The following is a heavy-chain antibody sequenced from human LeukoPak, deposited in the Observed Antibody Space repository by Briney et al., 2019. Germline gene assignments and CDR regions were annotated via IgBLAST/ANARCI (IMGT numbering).Heavy chain of an antibody. CDR1: GGSISSYY. D-gene: IGHD6-13*01. J-gene: IGHJ5*02. CDR2: INHSGST. V-gene: IGHV4-34*01. CDR3: ARQRKYSSSWPNWFDP. Sequence: SETLSLTCTVSGGSISSYYWSWIRQPAGKGLEWIGEINHSGSTNYNPSLKSRVTISVDTSKNQFSLKLGSVTAADTAVYYCARQRKYSSSWPNWFDPWGQGTLVTVSS.